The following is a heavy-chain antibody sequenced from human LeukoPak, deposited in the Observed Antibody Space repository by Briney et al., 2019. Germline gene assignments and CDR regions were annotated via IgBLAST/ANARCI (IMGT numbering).Heavy chain of an antibody. D-gene: IGHD2-2*01. V-gene: IGHV3-7*01. CDR1: GFTFSSYW. CDR2: IKTDGSEK. CDR3: ARSPALMAYFDF. Sequence: PGGSLRLSCAASGFTFSSYWMSWVRQAPGKGLEWVANIKTDGSEKYYLDSVKDRFTISRDNNKNSLYLQMNSLRVEDTAVYYCARSPALMAYFDFWGQGTLVAVSS. J-gene: IGHJ4*02.